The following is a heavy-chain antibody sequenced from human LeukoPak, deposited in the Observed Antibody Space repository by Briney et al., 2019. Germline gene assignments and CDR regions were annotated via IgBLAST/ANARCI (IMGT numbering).Heavy chain of an antibody. V-gene: IGHV4-39*01. J-gene: IGHJ4*02. CDR3: ARPHCSGGSCYFDY. CDR1: GGSISSSSYY. Sequence: PSETLSLTCTVSGGSISSSSYYWCWIRQRPGKGLEWIGSIYYSGSTYYNPSLKSRVTISVDTSKNQFSLKLSSVTAADTAVYYCARPHCSGGSCYFDYWGQGTLVTVSS. D-gene: IGHD2-15*01. CDR2: IYYSGST.